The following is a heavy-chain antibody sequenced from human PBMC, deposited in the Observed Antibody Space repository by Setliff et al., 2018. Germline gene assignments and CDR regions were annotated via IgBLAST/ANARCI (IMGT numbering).Heavy chain of an antibody. V-gene: IGHV3-64D*09. CDR1: GFTFSSYA. J-gene: IGHJ6*03. CDR3: VKFGMGRYYNFWSGRNYYYYYYMDV. D-gene: IGHD3-3*01. CDR2: ISSNGGST. Sequence: PGGSLRLSCSASGFTFSSYAMHWVRQAPGKGLEHVSAISSNGGSTYYADSVKGRFTISRDNSKNTLYLQMSSLRAEDTAVYYCVKFGMGRYYNFWSGRNYYYYYYMDVWGKGTTVTVSS.